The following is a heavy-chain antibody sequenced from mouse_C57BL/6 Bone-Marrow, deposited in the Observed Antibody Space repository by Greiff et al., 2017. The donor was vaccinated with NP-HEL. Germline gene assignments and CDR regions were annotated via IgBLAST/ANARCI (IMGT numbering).Heavy chain of an antibody. V-gene: IGHV5-12*01. J-gene: IGHJ1*03. CDR3: ARVEGNYYYWYFDV. Sequence: EVQGVESGGGLVQPGGSLKLSCAASGFTFSDYYMYWVRQTPEKRLEWVAYISNGGGSTYYPATVKGRFTISRDNAKNTLYLQMSRLKSEDTAMYYCARVEGNYYYWYFDVWGTGTTVTVSS. CDR2: ISNGGGST. CDR1: GFTFSDYY. D-gene: IGHD2-1*01.